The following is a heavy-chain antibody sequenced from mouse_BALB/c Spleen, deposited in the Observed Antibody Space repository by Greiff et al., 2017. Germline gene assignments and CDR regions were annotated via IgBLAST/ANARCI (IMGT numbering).Heavy chain of an antibody. CDR2: ISSGSSTI. CDR1: GFTFSSFG. Sequence: EVHLVESGGGLVQPGGSRKLSCAASGFTFSSFGMHWVRQAPEKGLEWVAYISSGSSTIYYADTVKGRFTISRDNPKNTLFLQMTSLRSEDTAMYYCARNTWYFDVWGAGTTVTVSS. J-gene: IGHJ1*01. V-gene: IGHV5-17*02. D-gene: IGHD5-1-1*01. CDR3: ARNTWYFDV.